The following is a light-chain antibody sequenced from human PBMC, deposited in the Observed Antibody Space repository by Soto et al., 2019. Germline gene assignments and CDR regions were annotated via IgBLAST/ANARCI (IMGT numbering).Light chain of an antibody. V-gene: IGKV3-11*01. CDR1: QSIGGF. J-gene: IGKJ4*01. CDR3: QWHSNWSA. Sequence: EIVLTQSPAPLSLSPGERATLSCRASQSIGGFLGWYQQRPGQAPRLLIYDASNRATGVPDRFSGSGSGTHFTLTITSLEPAEDAGYYCQWHSNWSAFCGGAQVAIK. CDR2: DAS.